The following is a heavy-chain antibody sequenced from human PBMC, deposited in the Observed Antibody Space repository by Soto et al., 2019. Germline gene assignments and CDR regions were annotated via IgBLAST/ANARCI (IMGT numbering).Heavy chain of an antibody. CDR2: IYYSGST. D-gene: IGHD6-19*01. CDR1: GGSVSSGSYY. Sequence: SETLSLTCTVSGGSVSSGSYYWSWIRQPPGEGLEWIGYIYYSGSTNYNPSLKSRVTISVDTSKNQFSLKLSSVTAADTAVYYCARAEMQWLVPFDYWGQGTLVTVSS. J-gene: IGHJ4*02. CDR3: ARAEMQWLVPFDY. V-gene: IGHV4-61*01.